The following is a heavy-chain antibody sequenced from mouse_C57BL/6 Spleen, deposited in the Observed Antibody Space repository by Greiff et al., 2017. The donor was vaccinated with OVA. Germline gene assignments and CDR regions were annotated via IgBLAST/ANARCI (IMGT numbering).Heavy chain of an antibody. CDR3: ARHYYGSSYDFDY. J-gene: IGHJ2*01. CDR2: IDPSDSYT. Sequence: QVQLQQPGAELVKPGASVKLSCKASGYTFTSYWMQWVKQRPGQGLEWIGEIDPSDSYTNYNQKFKGKATLTVDTSSSTAYMQLSSLTSEDSAVYYCARHYYGSSYDFDYWGQGTTRTVSS. CDR1: GYTFTSYW. D-gene: IGHD1-1*01. V-gene: IGHV1-50*01.